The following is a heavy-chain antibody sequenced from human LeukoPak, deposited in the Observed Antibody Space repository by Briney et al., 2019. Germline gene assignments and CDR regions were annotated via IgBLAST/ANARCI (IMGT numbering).Heavy chain of an antibody. CDR1: GDNVSSNNAA. CDR2: TYYRSTWYN. D-gene: IGHD3-3*01. Sequence: SQTLSLTCAISGDNVSSNNAACTWLRQSPSRGLEWLGRTYYRSTWYNDYAVSVKSRITINPDTSRNQFSLHLKSVTPEDTAVYYCARGTVGGAFDIWGQGTMVTVPS. J-gene: IGHJ3*02. CDR3: ARGTVGGAFDI. V-gene: IGHV6-1*01.